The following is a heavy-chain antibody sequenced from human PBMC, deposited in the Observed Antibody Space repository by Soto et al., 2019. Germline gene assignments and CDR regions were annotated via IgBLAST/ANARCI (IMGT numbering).Heavy chain of an antibody. D-gene: IGHD3-22*01. V-gene: IGHV4-30-2*01. CDR3: ARGNGCYDSSGYTYYFDY. CDR2: IYHSGST. CDR1: GGSISSGGYS. Sequence: PSETLSLTCAVSGGSISSGGYSWSWIRQPPGKGLEWIGYIYHSGSTYYNPSLKSRVTISVDRSKNQFSLKLSSVTAADTAVYYCARGNGCYDSSGYTYYFDYWGQGTLVPVSS. J-gene: IGHJ4*02.